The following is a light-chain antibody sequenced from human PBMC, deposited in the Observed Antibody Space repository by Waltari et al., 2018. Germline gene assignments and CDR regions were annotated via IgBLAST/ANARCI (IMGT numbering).Light chain of an antibody. J-gene: IGKJ1*01. Sequence: EIVLTQSPGTLSLSPGERATLPCRASQGVGKYLAWYQQRPGHAPRLLLYHASIRATGIPDRFSGSGFGTDFSLTISRLEPEDFAVYYCQKYDFLPATFGQGTTVEIK. CDR3: QKYDFLPAT. CDR1: QGVGKY. CDR2: HAS. V-gene: IGKV3-20*01.